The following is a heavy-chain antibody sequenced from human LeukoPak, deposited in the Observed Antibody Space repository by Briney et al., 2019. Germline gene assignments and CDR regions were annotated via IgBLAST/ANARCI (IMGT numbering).Heavy chain of an antibody. Sequence: NASETLSLTCTVSGGSISSSSYYWGWIRQPPGKGLEWIGSIYYSGSTYYNPSLKSRVTISVDTSKNQFSLKLSSVTAADTAVYYCARSSRLYSSSVNLFDYWGQGTLVTVSS. J-gene: IGHJ4*02. D-gene: IGHD6-6*01. CDR1: GGSISSSSYY. CDR2: IYYSGST. CDR3: ARSSRLYSSSVNLFDY. V-gene: IGHV4-39*01.